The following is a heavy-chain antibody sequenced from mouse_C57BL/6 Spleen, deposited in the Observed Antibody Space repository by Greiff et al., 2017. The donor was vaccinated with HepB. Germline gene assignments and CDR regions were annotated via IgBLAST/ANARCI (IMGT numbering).Heavy chain of an antibody. D-gene: IGHD1-1*01. CDR2: IYLGDGYT. V-gene: IGHV1-58*01. J-gene: IGHJ1*03. CDR1: GYTFTSYG. Sequence: EVKLMESGAELVRPGSSVKMSCKASGYTFTSYGINWVKQRPGQGLEWIGYIYLGDGYTEYNEKFKGKATLTSDTSSSTAYMQLSSLTSEDSAIYFCARSGVYYGSSYFWYFDVLGTGPPVTVSS. CDR3: ARSGVYYGSSYFWYFDV.